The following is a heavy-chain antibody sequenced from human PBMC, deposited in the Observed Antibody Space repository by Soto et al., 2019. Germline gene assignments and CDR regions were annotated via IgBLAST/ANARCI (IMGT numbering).Heavy chain of an antibody. V-gene: IGHV3-30*03. J-gene: IGHJ4*02. D-gene: IGHD6-13*01. CDR1: GFSFSTYG. CDR2: ISHDGSNK. Sequence: GGSLRLSCEASGFSFSTYGMLWVRQPPGKGLEWVSFISHDGSNKYYADSVKGRFTISRDNSKNTLFVQMDNLRAEDTAIYYCSRTDYSSSLYYFHSWGQGTLVTVS. CDR3: SRTDYSSSLYYFHS.